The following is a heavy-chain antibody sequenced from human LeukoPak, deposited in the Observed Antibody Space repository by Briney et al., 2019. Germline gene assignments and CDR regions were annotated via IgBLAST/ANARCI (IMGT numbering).Heavy chain of an antibody. CDR3: ARVTTVTTKILGY. J-gene: IGHJ4*02. D-gene: IGHD4-11*01. Sequence: ASVKVSCKASGITFTSYYIHWVRQAPGRGLEWMGWMNPNSGNTGYAQKFQGRVTMTRNTSISTAYMELSSLRSEDTAVYYCARVTTVTTKILGYWGQGTLVTVSS. CDR2: MNPNSGNT. V-gene: IGHV1-8*02. CDR1: GITFTSYY.